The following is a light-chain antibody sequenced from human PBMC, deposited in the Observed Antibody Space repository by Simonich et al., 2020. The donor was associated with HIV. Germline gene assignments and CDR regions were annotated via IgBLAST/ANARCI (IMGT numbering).Light chain of an antibody. CDR1: SSYVGGYNY. CDR2: DVS. V-gene: IGLV2-14*03. Sequence: QSALTQPASVSGSPGQSITISCTGTSSYVGGYNYVSWYQQHPGKAPKLMIYDVSHRPSGVSNRFSGSKSGNTASLTISGLQAEDEADYYCRSYTTSNIWVFGGGTKLTVL. CDR3: RSYTTSNIWV. J-gene: IGLJ3*02.